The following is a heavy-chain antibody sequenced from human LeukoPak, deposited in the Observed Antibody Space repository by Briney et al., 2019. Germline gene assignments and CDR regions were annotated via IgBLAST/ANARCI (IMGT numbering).Heavy chain of an antibody. CDR1: GGSMTTHH. J-gene: IGHJ4*02. D-gene: IGHD5-18*01. Sequence: SETLSLTCTVSGGSMTTHHWNWIRQTPGKGLEWIGYVFDSGRTKENPSLKSRVTLSADTSKNQLSLRLSSVTAADTTVYYCTTIKRGNIFGYFDFWGQGILVTVSS. CDR2: VFDSGRT. V-gene: IGHV4-59*11. CDR3: TTIKRGNIFGYFDF.